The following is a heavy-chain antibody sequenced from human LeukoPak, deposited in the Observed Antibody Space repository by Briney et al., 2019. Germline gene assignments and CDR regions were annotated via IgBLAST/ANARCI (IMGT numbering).Heavy chain of an antibody. V-gene: IGHV1-18*01. CDR1: GYTFTSYG. Sequence: ASVNVSCKSSGYTFTSYGISWVRQPPGQGLDWMGWISSYNGNTNYPQKLQGRVTMTKDTSTSTAYMELRSLRSDDTAVYYCARVDYYYYGMDVWGQGTTVTVSS. CDR3: ARVDYYYYGMDV. CDR2: ISSYNGNT. J-gene: IGHJ6*02.